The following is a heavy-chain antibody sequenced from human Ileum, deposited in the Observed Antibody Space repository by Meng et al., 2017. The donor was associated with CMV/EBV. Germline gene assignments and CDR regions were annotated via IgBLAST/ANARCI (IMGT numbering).Heavy chain of an antibody. CDR2: IYRDDTT. V-gene: IGHV3-53*01. Sequence: VQLVESGGGLIQPGGSLRLSCAASGFTVSTNYMSWVRQAPGKGLEWVSVIYRDDTTYYADSVKGRFTISRDNAKNMVYLQMNSLRVEDTAVYYCTTTFEYWAQGTLVTVSS. CDR3: TTTFEY. CDR1: GFTVSTNY. D-gene: IGHD1-1*01. J-gene: IGHJ4*02.